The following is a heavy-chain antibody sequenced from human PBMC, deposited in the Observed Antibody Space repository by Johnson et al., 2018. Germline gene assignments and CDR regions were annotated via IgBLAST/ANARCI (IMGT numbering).Heavy chain of an antibody. J-gene: IGHJ5*02. CDR3: ARDGAAPSWFDP. Sequence: QVQLVQSGAEVKKPGASVKISCEASGYTFTNYAMHWVRQAPGQRLEWMGWINAGNGNTKYSQKFQGRVTITRDTPASTSYMALSSLTSEDTAVYFCARDGAAPSWFDPWGQGTLVTVSS. CDR2: INAGNGNT. D-gene: IGHD6-6*01. V-gene: IGHV1-3*01. CDR1: GYTFTNYA.